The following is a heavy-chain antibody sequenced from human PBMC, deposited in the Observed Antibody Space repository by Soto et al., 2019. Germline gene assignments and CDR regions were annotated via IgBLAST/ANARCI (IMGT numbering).Heavy chain of an antibody. CDR1: GYNFINYG. V-gene: IGHV1-18*01. CDR3: VRDLDGSGSYYTDY. CDR2: IRVHKGNT. J-gene: IGHJ4*02. Sequence: ASVKVSCKASGYNFINYGITWVRQAPGQGLEWMGWIRVHKGNTNYAQKFQGRVTMSTDTSTSTAYMELRSLRPDDTAVYYCVRDLDGSGSYYTDYWGPGTLVTVPQ. D-gene: IGHD3-10*01.